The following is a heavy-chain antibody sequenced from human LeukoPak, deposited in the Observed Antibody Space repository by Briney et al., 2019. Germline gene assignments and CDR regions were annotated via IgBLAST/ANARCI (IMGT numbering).Heavy chain of an antibody. D-gene: IGHD1-26*01. J-gene: IGHJ4*02. CDR2: MNPNSGNT. V-gene: IGHV1-8*03. Sequence: ASVKVPCKASGYTFTSYDINWVRQATGQGLEWMGWMNPNSGNTGYAQKFQGRVTITRNTSISTAYMELSSLRSEDTAVYYCARWVGATRYFDYWGQGTLVTVSS. CDR1: GYTFTSYD. CDR3: ARWVGATRYFDY.